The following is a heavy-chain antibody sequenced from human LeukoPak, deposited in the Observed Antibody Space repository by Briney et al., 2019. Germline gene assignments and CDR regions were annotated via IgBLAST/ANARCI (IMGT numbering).Heavy chain of an antibody. V-gene: IGHV3-30*03. CDR3: ARSLIPGRWYFDL. Sequence: PGGSLRLSCEGSGFTFSGYYMSWIRQAPGKGLERVAAISTDGSYKYHGDSVKGRFTISRDNPMNTLYLQMNGLRPDDTAVYYCARSLIPGRWYFDLWGRGTLVTVSS. CDR1: GFTFSGYY. CDR2: ISTDGSYK. J-gene: IGHJ2*01. D-gene: IGHD3-16*01.